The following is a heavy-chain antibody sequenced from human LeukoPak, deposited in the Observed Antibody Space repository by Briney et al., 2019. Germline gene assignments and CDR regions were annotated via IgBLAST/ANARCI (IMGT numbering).Heavy chain of an antibody. Sequence: SETLSLTCTVSGGSISSGGYYWSWIRQHPGKGLEWIGYIYYSGSTYYNPSLKSRVTISVDTSKNQFSLKLSSVTAADTAVYYCARVAVAGRVRWFDPWGQGTLVTVSS. CDR2: IYYSGST. CDR3: ARVAVAGRVRWFDP. D-gene: IGHD6-19*01. CDR1: GGSISSGGYY. V-gene: IGHV4-31*03. J-gene: IGHJ5*02.